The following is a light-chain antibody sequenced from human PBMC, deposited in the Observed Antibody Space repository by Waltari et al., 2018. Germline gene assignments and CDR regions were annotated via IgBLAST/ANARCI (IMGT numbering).Light chain of an antibody. V-gene: IGLV2-8*01. Sequence: QSALTQPPSASGSPGQSVTISCTGTSSDVGGYNYVSWYQQHPGKAPKLMIYEVNKRPSGVPNRFSGSKSRNTASLTVSGLQAEDEADYYCSSYAGSNSAVFGGGTKVTVL. CDR1: SSDVGGYNY. J-gene: IGLJ2*01. CDR3: SSYAGSNSAV. CDR2: EVN.